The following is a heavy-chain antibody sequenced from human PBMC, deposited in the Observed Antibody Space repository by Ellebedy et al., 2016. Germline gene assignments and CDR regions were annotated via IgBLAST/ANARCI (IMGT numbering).Heavy chain of an antibody. J-gene: IGHJ4*02. CDR2: IKRDGSEK. D-gene: IGHD1-26*01. CDR1: GFTFSDYW. CDR3: AREGASGSYSDY. Sequence: GGSLRLXXAASGFTFSDYWMTWVRQAPGKGLEWVATIKRDGSEKYYVDSVRGRFTISRDNARNSLYLQMNSLRAEDTAVYYCAREGASGSYSDYWGQGTLVTVSS. V-gene: IGHV3-7*01.